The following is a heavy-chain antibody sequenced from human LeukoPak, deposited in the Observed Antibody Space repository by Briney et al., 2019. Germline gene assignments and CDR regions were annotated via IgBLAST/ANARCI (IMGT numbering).Heavy chain of an antibody. V-gene: IGHV3-23*01. CDR2: ISGSGEGT. CDR3: AKLTYYYDSSGGPVDY. Sequence: GGSLRLSCAASGFTVSSYAMSWVRQAPGKGLEWVSAISGSGEGTYYEDSVKGRFLISSDNSKNTLYLQMNSLRAEDTAVYYCAKLTYYYDSSGGPVDYWGQGTLVTVSS. J-gene: IGHJ4*02. CDR1: GFTVSSYA. D-gene: IGHD3-22*01.